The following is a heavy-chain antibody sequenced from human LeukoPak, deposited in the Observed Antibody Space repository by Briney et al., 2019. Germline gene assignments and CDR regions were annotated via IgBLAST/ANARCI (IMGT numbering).Heavy chain of an antibody. Sequence: SETLSLTCAVYGGSFSGYYWSWIRQPPGKGLEWIGEINHSGSTNYNPSLKSRVNISVDTSKNQFSLKLSSVTAADTAVYYCASRRGYYGSGSYFYWGQGTLVTVSS. CDR2: INHSGST. D-gene: IGHD3-10*01. CDR3: ASRRGYYGSGSYFY. CDR1: GGSFSGYY. V-gene: IGHV4-34*01. J-gene: IGHJ4*02.